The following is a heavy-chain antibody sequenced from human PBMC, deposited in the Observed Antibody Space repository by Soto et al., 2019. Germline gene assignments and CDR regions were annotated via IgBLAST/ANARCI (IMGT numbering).Heavy chain of an antibody. D-gene: IGHD2-21*01. CDR2: IYYSGST. J-gene: IGHJ5*02. Sequence: SETLSLTCTVSGGSISSGGYYWSWIRQHPGKGLEWIGYIYYSGSTYYNPSLKSRVTISVDTSKNQFSLKLSSVTAADTAVYYCARVSMNWFDPWGQGTLVTVSS. CDR1: GGSISSGGYY. CDR3: ARVSMNWFDP. V-gene: IGHV4-31*03.